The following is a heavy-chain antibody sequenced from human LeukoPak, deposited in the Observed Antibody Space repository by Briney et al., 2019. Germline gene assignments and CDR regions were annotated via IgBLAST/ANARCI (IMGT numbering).Heavy chain of an antibody. CDR3: ARDGGDENWFDP. CDR1: GYTFTGYY. CDR2: INPSSGGT. Sequence: ASVKVSCKASGYTFTGYYIHWVRQAPGQGLEWMGWINPSSGGTHYAENFQGRVTVTRDTSISTAYMELSSLRSDDTAVYYCARDGGDENWFDPWGQGTLVTVSS. V-gene: IGHV1-2*02. J-gene: IGHJ5*02. D-gene: IGHD2-21*02.